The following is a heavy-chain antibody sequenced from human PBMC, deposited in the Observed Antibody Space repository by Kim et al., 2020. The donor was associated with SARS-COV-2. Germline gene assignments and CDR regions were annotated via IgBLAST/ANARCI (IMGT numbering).Heavy chain of an antibody. J-gene: IGHJ1*01. Sequence: ASVKVSCKASGYTFTSYDIHWVRQVTGQGLEWMGWMNPNSGNTDYAQKFQGRVTMTRDTSISTAYMEVSSLRSEDTAVFYCARDLRDSSGREYFKYWGQGTLVTVSS. CDR2: MNPNSGNT. D-gene: IGHD6-19*01. CDR3: ARDLRDSSGREYFKY. V-gene: IGHV1-8*01. CDR1: GYTFTSYD.